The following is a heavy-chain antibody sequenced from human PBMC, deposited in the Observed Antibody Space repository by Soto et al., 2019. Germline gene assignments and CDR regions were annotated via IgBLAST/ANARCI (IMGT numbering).Heavy chain of an antibody. CDR1: GGTFSSYA. CDR2: IIPIFGTA. J-gene: IGHJ4*02. D-gene: IGHD5-12*01. V-gene: IGHV1-69*13. Sequence: SVKVSCKASGGTFSSYAISWVRQAPGQGLEWMGGIIPIFGTANYAQKFQGRVTITADESTSTAYMELSSLRSEDTAVYYCASHTRMATITQYYFDYGGQGTLVTVSS. CDR3: ASHTRMATITQYYFDY.